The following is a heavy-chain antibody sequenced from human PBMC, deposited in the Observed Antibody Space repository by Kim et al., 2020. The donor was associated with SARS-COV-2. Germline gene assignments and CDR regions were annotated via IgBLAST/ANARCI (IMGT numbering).Heavy chain of an antibody. Sequence: YYNPYLESRVTISVDTSKNHFSLEVTSMTAADTAVYYCARDWGFSGKYESWGQGSLVTVSS. CDR3: ARDWGFSGKYES. J-gene: IGHJ5*02. V-gene: IGHV4-30-2*04. D-gene: IGHD3-10*01.